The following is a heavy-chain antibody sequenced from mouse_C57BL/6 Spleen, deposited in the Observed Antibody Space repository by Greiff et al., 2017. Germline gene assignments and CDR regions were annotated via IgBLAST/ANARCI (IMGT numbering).Heavy chain of an antibody. V-gene: IGHV5-17*01. CDR1: GFTFRDYG. CDR3: ARGDYGNYDAMDY. D-gene: IGHD2-1*01. J-gene: IGHJ4*01. Sequence: EVKLQEPGGGLVKPGGSLKLSCAASGFTFRDYGMHWVRQAPEKGLEWVAYISRGSSTIYYADTVKGRFTISRDNAKNTLYLQMTSLRSEDTAMYYGARGDYGNYDAMDYWGQGTSVTVSS. CDR2: ISRGSSTI.